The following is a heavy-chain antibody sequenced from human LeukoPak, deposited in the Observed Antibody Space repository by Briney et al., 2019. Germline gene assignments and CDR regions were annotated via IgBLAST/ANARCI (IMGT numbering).Heavy chain of an antibody. J-gene: IGHJ4*02. CDR3: ARVGSGNPPY. Sequence: GASVKVSCKASGGTFSSYAISWVRQAPGQGLEWMGRIIPILGIANYAQKFQGRVTITADKSTSTAYMELSGLRSEDTAVYYCARVGSGNPPYWGQGTLVTVSS. D-gene: IGHD4-23*01. CDR2: IIPILGIA. V-gene: IGHV1-69*04. CDR1: GGTFSSYA.